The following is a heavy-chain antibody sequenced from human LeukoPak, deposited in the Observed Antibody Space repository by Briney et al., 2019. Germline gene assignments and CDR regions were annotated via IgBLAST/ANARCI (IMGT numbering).Heavy chain of an antibody. CDR3: VASSSSWYLSWFDP. Sequence: PSQTLSLTCAVSGGSISSGGYSWSWIRQPPGKGLEWIGNIYHSGSTYYNPSLKSRVTISVDRSKNQFSLKLSSVTAADTAVYYCVASSSSWYLSWFDPWGQGTLVTVSS. J-gene: IGHJ5*02. D-gene: IGHD6-13*01. V-gene: IGHV4-30-2*01. CDR1: GGSISSGGYS. CDR2: IYHSGST.